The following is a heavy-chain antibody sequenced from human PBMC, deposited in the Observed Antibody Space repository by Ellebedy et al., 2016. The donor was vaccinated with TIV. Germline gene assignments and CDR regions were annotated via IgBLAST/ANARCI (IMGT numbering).Heavy chain of an antibody. Sequence: GESLKISCSASGFTFNIYAMSWVRQAPGKGLEWVSLLSASGDSTYYADSVKGRFTISRDNSNNMLYLQMSSLIAEDTAVYYCAKDQVVGAASSYYAMDVWGQGTTVTVSS. CDR3: AKDQVVGAASSYYAMDV. V-gene: IGHV3-23*01. D-gene: IGHD1-26*01. CDR1: GFTFNIYA. CDR2: LSASGDST. J-gene: IGHJ6*02.